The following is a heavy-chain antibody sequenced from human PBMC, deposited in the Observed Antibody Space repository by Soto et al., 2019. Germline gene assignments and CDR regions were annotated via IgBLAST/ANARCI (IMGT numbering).Heavy chain of an antibody. D-gene: IGHD2-2*01. CDR3: VRDLRYCSGTRCYDGIDV. Sequence: EVQLVESGGGLVQPGGSLRLSCAASGFTFSDHYMDWVRQAPGKGLEWVGRIKTKTNTYTTEYAASVKGRFTISRDDSKNSLYLQMNSLKTEDTAVYYCVRDLRYCSGTRCYDGIDVWGQGTTVTVSS. CDR2: IKTKTNTYTT. V-gene: IGHV3-72*01. CDR1: GFTFSDHY. J-gene: IGHJ6*02.